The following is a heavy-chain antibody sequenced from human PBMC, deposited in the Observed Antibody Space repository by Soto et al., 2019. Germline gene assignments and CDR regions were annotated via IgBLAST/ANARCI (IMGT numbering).Heavy chain of an antibody. D-gene: IGHD5-12*01. CDR3: TVATTTDPIFDY. Sequence: SETLSLTCTVSGGSISSSSYYWGWIRQPPGKGLEWIGSIYYSGSTYYNPSLKSRVTISVDTSKNQFSLKLSSVTAADTAVYYPTVATTTDPIFDYWGQGTLVTVSS. J-gene: IGHJ4*02. V-gene: IGHV4-39*01. CDR1: GGSISSSSYY. CDR2: IYYSGST.